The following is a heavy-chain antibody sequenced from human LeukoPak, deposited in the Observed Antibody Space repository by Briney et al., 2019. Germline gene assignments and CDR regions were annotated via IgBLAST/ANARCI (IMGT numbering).Heavy chain of an antibody. V-gene: IGHV1-24*01. CDR1: GYTFTSYG. CDR3: ARHRMATIKSFDY. J-gene: IGHJ4*02. CDR2: FDPEDGET. Sequence: ASVKVSCKASGYTFTSYGISWVRQAPGKGLEWMGGFDPEDGETIYAQKFQGRVTMTEDTSTDTAYMELSSLRSEDTAVYYCARHRMATIKSFDYWGQGTLVTVSS. D-gene: IGHD5-24*01.